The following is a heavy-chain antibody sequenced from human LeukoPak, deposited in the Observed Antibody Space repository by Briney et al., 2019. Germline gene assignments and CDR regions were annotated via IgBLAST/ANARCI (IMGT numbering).Heavy chain of an antibody. J-gene: IGHJ4*02. CDR2: ISSTSAYI. CDR3: AKGEYSSSSGFDY. V-gene: IGHV3-21*04. Sequence: GGSLRLSCAASGFALRSYTVTWVRQAPGKGLEWVSSISSTSAYIYYAESVKGRFTISRDNAKNSLYLQMNSLRAEDMALYYCAKGEYSSSSGFDYWGQGTLVTVSS. CDR1: GFALRSYT. D-gene: IGHD6-6*01.